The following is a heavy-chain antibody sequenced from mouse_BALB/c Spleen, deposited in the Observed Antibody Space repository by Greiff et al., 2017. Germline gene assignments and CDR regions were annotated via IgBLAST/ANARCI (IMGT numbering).Heavy chain of an antibody. V-gene: IGHV1S127*01. J-gene: IGHJ2*01. CDR3: THDYAY. D-gene: IGHD2-4*01. CDR1: GYTFTSYW. CDR2: IDPSDSYT. Sequence: QVQLQQPGAELVKPGASVKMSCKASGYTFTSYWMHWVKQRPGQGLEWIGVIDPSDSYTSYNQKFKGKATFTVDTSSSTAYMQLSSLTSEDSAVYDCTHDYAYWGQGTTLTVSS.